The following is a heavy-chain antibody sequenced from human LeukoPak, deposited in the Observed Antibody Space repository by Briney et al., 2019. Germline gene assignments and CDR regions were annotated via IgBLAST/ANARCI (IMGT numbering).Heavy chain of an antibody. Sequence: PSETLSLTCTVSGYSITSGYFWGWIRQPPGKGLEWIGSIYHSGKTYYNPSLKSRVSIFVDTSKNQFSLKLSSVTAADTAVYYCARLGLVGATDYWGQGTLVTVSS. J-gene: IGHJ4*02. CDR3: ARLGLVGATDY. CDR1: GYSITSGYF. V-gene: IGHV4-38-2*02. CDR2: IYHSGKT. D-gene: IGHD1-26*01.